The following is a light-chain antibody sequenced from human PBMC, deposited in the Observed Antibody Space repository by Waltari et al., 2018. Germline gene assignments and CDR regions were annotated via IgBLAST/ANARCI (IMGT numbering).Light chain of an antibody. CDR2: SST. CDR1: TGEVNSDHF. CDR3: LLYYGATWE. Sequence: QTVVTQEPSLTVSPGGTVTLTCASSTGEVNSDHFPNWIQQKPGHAPRALIYSSTNKHSRTPARCSGSLVGGKAALTLSGVQPEDEADYYCLLYYGATWEFGGGTKLTVL. V-gene: IGLV7-43*01. J-gene: IGLJ3*02.